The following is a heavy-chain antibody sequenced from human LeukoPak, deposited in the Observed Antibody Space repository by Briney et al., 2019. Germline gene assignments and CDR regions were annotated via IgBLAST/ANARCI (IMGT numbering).Heavy chain of an antibody. CDR2: IYHSGST. J-gene: IGHJ5*02. CDR3: ARVVPAASEWFDP. CDR1: GGSISSGGYS. Sequence: SETLSLTCAVSGGSISSGGYSWSWIRQPPGKGLEWIGYIYHSGSTYYNPSLKSRVTISVDGSKNQFSLKLSSVTAADTAVYYCARVVPAASEWFDPWGQGTLVTVSS. D-gene: IGHD2-2*01. V-gene: IGHV4-30-2*01.